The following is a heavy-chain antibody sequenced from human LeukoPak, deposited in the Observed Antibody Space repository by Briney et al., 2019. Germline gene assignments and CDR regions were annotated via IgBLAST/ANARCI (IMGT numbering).Heavy chain of an antibody. Sequence: ASVKVSCKASGYTFTGYYVHWVRQAPGQGLEWMGWINPNSGGTNYAQKFQGRVTMTRDTSISTAYMELSRLRSDDTAVYYCARGHTAMVHFDYWGQGTLVTVSS. CDR3: ARGHTAMVHFDY. D-gene: IGHD5-18*01. J-gene: IGHJ4*02. CDR1: GYTFTGYY. CDR2: INPNSGGT. V-gene: IGHV1-2*02.